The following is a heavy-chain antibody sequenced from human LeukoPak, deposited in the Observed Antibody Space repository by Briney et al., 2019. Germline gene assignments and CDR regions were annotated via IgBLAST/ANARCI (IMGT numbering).Heavy chain of an antibody. D-gene: IGHD2-2*01. CDR2: IMPVFGTA. Sequence: GSSVKVSCKASGGSFSSYAISWVRQAPGQGLEWMGGIMPVFGTAKYAEEFQGRVTITADDSTNTAYMDLNSLRSDDTAVYFCSRSYHSTSWYYFDLWGQGTLVTVSS. V-gene: IGHV1-69*01. CDR1: GGSFSSYA. CDR3: SRSYHSTSWYYFDL. J-gene: IGHJ4*02.